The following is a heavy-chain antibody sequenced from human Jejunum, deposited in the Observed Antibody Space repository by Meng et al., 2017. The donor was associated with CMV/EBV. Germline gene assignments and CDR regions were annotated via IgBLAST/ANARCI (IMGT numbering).Heavy chain of an antibody. J-gene: IGHJ3*02. CDR2: IDWNGGTT. D-gene: IGHD1-1*01. V-gene: IGHV3-20*04. CDR3: ASGNDFNI. Sequence: RLSCAAAGFTFGGHGMSWVRQAPGKGLEWVSGIDWNGGTTAYADSVKGRFTISRDNAKNSLYLHMISLRAEDTAVYYCASGNDFNIWGQGTLVTVSS. CDR1: GFTFGGHG.